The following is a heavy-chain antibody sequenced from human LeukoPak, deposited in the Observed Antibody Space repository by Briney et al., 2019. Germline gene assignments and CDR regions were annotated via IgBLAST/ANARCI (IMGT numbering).Heavy chain of an antibody. CDR2: MNPNSGNT. CDR1: GYTFTNYD. D-gene: IGHD3-22*01. J-gene: IGHJ4*02. Sequence: GASVKVSCKASGYTFTNYDINWVRQATGQGLEWVGWMNPNSGNTGYAQKFQGRVAMTWNTSISTAYMDLSSLRSEDTALYYCARGTEYYYYDSSGYPEGGFDYWGQGTLVTVSS. CDR3: ARGTEYYYYDSSGYPEGGFDY. V-gene: IGHV1-8*01.